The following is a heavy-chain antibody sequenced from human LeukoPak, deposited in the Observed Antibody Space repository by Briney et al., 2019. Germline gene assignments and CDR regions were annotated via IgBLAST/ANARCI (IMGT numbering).Heavy chain of an antibody. Sequence: SETLSLTCTVSGYSISSGYSRGWIRQPPGKGLEWIGSCYHSGSTYYNPSLKSRVTISIDTSKNQFSLKLSSVTAADTAVYYCARLKGRGSYYGIDYWGQGTLVTVSS. CDR3: ARLKGRGSYYGIDY. CDR2: CYHSGST. V-gene: IGHV4-38-2*02. D-gene: IGHD1-26*01. J-gene: IGHJ4*02. CDR1: GYSISSGYS.